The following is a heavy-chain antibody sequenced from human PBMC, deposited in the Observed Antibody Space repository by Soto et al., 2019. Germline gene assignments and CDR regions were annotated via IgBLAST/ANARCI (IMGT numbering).Heavy chain of an antibody. CDR3: ARSLWSPYFYYGLDV. Sequence: PGGSLRLSCVASGFALSRYWMYWVRQVPGKGLVWVSHINSGGNITPYADSVRGRFTISRDNSKNTLYPDMHSLTTDDPAVYFCARSLWSPYFYYGLDVWGHGTTVTVSS. CDR1: GFALSRYW. J-gene: IGHJ6*02. D-gene: IGHD2-21*01. CDR2: INSGGNIT. V-gene: IGHV3-74*01.